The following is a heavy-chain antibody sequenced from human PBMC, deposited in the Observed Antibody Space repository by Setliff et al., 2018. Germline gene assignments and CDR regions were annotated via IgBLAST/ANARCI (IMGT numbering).Heavy chain of an antibody. Sequence: GESLKISCKASGYNFLDYWIGWVRQMPGKGLEWMGIIYPDDSDTRYSPSVQGPFTISADKSISTAYLQWSSLKASDTAFYYCARRRRFDSGGPRSPWYFDLWGRAPWSPSPQ. D-gene: IGHD3-22*01. CDR3: ARRRRFDSGGPRSPWYFDL. V-gene: IGHV5-51*01. J-gene: IGHJ2*01. CDR1: GYNFLDYW. CDR2: IYPDDSDT.